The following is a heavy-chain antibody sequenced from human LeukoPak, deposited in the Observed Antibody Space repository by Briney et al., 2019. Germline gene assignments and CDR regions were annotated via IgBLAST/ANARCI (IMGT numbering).Heavy chain of an antibody. D-gene: IGHD7-27*01. CDR3: TRAWAPDY. CDR1: GFTFGDYA. Sequence: GGSLRLSCTASGFTFGDYAMSWVRQAPGKGLEWVGFIRSKGYGRTTEYAASVKGRFTISRDDSERIAYLQMNSLKTEDTAVYYCTRAWAPDYWGQGTLVTVSS. J-gene: IGHJ4*02. CDR2: IRSKGYGRTT. V-gene: IGHV3-49*04.